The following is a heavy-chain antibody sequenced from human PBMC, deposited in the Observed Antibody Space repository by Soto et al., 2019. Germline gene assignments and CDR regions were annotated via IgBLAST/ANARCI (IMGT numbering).Heavy chain of an antibody. CDR2: VYNSRTT. V-gene: IGHV4-59*01. CDR3: ARGGEVRGVLRWFDP. CDR1: GGSISTSY. D-gene: IGHD3-10*01. Sequence: SETLSLTCTVSGGSISTSYWSWIRQPPGKGLECIGFVYNSRTTNYNPSLRSRVTISVDTSKNQFSLKLSSVTAADTAVHYCARGGEVRGVLRWFDPCGQGTLLTVSS. J-gene: IGHJ5*02.